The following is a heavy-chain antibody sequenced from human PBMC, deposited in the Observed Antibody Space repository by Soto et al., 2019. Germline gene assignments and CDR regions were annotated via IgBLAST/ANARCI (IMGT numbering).Heavy chain of an antibody. CDR1: GGSISSYY. D-gene: IGHD6-13*01. CDR3: TAGIAATGTIDY. V-gene: IGHV4-59*01. J-gene: IGHJ4*02. CDR2: IYYSGST. Sequence: ETLSLTCTVSGGSISSYYWSWFRQPPGKGLEWIGYIYYSGSTNYNPSLKSRVTISVDTSKNQFSLKLSSVTAADTAVYYCTAGIAATGTIDYWGQGTLVTVSS.